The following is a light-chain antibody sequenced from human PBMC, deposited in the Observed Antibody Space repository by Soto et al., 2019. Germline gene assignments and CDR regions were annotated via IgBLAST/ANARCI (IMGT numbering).Light chain of an antibody. V-gene: IGLV2-14*01. CDR1: SSDVGGYNY. CDR2: DVS. CDR3: SSYTSSSTLV. J-gene: IGLJ1*01. Sequence: QSALTQPASVSGSPGQSITISCTGTSSDVGGYNYVSWYQQHPGKAPKLMIYDVSNRPSGVSNRFSGSKSGKTASLTISGLQAEDEAYYYCSSYTSSSTLVVGTGTKVT.